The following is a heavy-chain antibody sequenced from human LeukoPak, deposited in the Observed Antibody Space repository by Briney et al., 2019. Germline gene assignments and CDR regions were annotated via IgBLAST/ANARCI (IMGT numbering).Heavy chain of an antibody. CDR3: ARGITMVRGVIAHFDY. D-gene: IGHD3-10*01. CDR1: GGSISSYY. Sequence: SETLSLTCTVSGGSISSYYWSWIRQPPGKGLEWIGYIYYSGSTNYNPSLKSQVTISVDTSKNQFSLKLSSVTAADTAVYYCARGITMVRGVIAHFDYWGQGTLVTVSS. V-gene: IGHV4-59*01. J-gene: IGHJ4*02. CDR2: IYYSGST.